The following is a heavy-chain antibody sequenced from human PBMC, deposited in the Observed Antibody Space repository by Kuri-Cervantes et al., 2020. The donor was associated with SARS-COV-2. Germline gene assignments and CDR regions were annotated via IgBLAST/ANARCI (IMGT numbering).Heavy chain of an antibody. D-gene: IGHD6-19*01. Sequence: GGSLRLSCAASGFTFSSYWMSWVRQAPGKGLEWVANIKQDGSEKYYADSVKGRFTISRDNSKNTLYLQMNSLRAEDTAVYYCANDRAAVAAELAPFDYWGQGTLVTVSS. V-gene: IGHV3-7*01. CDR2: IKQDGSEK. J-gene: IGHJ4*02. CDR1: GFTFSSYW. CDR3: ANDRAAVAAELAPFDY.